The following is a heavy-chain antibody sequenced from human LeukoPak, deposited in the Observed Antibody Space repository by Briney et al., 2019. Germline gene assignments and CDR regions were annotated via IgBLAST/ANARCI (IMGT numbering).Heavy chain of an antibody. V-gene: IGHV3-30*02. D-gene: IGHD3-22*01. CDR3: ARRAGDYSHPYDY. Sequence: GGSLRLSCAASGFTFSSYGMHWVRQAPGKGLEWVAFIRYDGSTKHYADSVKGRFTISRDSSKNTLYLRMNSLRAEDTAVYYCARRAGDYSHPYDYWGQGTLVTVSS. CDR1: GFTFSSYG. CDR2: IRYDGSTK. J-gene: IGHJ4*02.